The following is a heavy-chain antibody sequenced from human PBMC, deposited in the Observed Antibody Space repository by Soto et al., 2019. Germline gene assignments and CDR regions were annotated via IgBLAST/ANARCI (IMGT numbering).Heavy chain of an antibody. Sequence: QITLKESGPTLVKPTQTLTLTCTFSGFSLSSTRVAVGWIRQPPGKALEWLALIYWDDDKRYSPFLKSRLTITQDTSKTQVVLTMTNMDPVDTATYYCAHSVVAGLGYYFDYWGQGTLVTVSS. CDR2: IYWDDDK. J-gene: IGHJ4*02. V-gene: IGHV2-5*02. D-gene: IGHD6-19*01. CDR3: AHSVVAGLGYYFDY. CDR1: GFSLSSTRVA.